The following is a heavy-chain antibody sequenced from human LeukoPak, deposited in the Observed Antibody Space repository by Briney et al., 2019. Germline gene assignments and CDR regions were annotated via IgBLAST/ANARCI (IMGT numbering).Heavy chain of an antibody. D-gene: IGHD6-6*01. V-gene: IGHV3-66*01. CDR1: GFTVSSNY. Sequence: GGSLRLSCAASGFTVSSNYMSWVRQAPGKGLEWVSVIYSGGSTYYAGSVKGRFTISRDNSKNTLYLQMNSLRAEDTAVYYCARDQAYSSSTDKGGYYYYYGMDVWGQGTTVTVSS. CDR2: IYSGGST. J-gene: IGHJ6*02. CDR3: ARDQAYSSSTDKGGYYYYYGMDV.